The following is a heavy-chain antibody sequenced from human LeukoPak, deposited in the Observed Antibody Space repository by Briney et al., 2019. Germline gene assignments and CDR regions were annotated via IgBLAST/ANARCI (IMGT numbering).Heavy chain of an antibody. CDR1: GFTFSSYA. Sequence: HPGGSLRLSCAASGFTFSSYAMSWVRQAPGKGLEWLTVLSSDGFYKYSQESLQGRFTISRDNSKNTLYLEMNSLRPEDAAVYFCARGGRGLLWFRDALDLWGQGTMVTVS. J-gene: IGHJ3*01. V-gene: IGHV3-30*03. D-gene: IGHD2-2*01. CDR3: ARGGRGLLWFRDALDL. CDR2: LSSDGFYK.